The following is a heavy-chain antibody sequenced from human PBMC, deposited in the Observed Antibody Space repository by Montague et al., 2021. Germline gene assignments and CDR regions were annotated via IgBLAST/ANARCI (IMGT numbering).Heavy chain of an antibody. D-gene: IGHD1-26*01. V-gene: IGHV4-4*07. CDR3: ARDTVGASGYFYYYYMDV. CDR2: LSNGGST. Sequence: SETLSLTCTVFGDSINTYSWSWIRQPAGKGPEWIGRLSNGGSTNSNPSLKSRVSMSVDTSKNQFSLKLSSATAADTAVYFCARDTVGASGYFYYYYMDVWGRGTTVTVSS. J-gene: IGHJ6*03. CDR1: GDSINTYS.